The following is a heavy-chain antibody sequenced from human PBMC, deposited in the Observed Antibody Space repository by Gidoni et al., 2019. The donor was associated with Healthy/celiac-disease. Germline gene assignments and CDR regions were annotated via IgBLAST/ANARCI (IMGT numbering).Heavy chain of an antibody. CDR1: GFTFSSYG. V-gene: IGHV3-33*01. J-gene: IGHJ5*02. D-gene: IGHD3-10*01. Sequence: QVQLVESGGGVVQPGRSLRLSCAASGFTFSSYGMHWVRQAPGKGLEWVAVIWYDGSNKYYADSVKGRFTISRDNSKNTLYLQMNSLRAEDTAVYYCVRDRGEVRSGSDAGLHWFDPWGQGTLVTVSS. CDR3: VRDRGEVRSGSDAGLHWFDP. CDR2: IWYDGSNK.